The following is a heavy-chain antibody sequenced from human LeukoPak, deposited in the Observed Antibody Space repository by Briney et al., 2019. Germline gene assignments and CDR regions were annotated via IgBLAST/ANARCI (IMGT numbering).Heavy chain of an antibody. CDR3: ARAYGSGSYYNVGRAPRFDY. CDR1: GGSFSGYY. Sequence: SETLSLTCAVYGGSFSGYYWSWIRQPPGKGLEWIGEINHSGSTNYNPSLKSRVTISVDTSKNQFSLKLSSVTAADTAVYYCARAYGSGSYYNVGRAPRFDYWGQGTLVTVSS. V-gene: IGHV4-34*01. J-gene: IGHJ4*02. CDR2: INHSGST. D-gene: IGHD3-10*01.